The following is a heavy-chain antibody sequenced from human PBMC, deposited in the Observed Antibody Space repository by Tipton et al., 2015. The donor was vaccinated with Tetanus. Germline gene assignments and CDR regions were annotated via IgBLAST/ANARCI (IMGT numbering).Heavy chain of an antibody. CDR2: IYPGDSDT. J-gene: IGHJ5*02. Sequence: QLVQSGAEVKKPGESLKISCKGSGYSFTSFWIGWVRQMPGKGLEWMGIIYPGDSDTRYSPSFQGQVTISADKSISPAYLQWSSLKASDTAMYYCARHFLWEEDGSGSNWFDPWGQGTLVTVSS. CDR1: GYSFTSFW. CDR3: ARHFLWEEDGSGSNWFDP. D-gene: IGHD3-10*01. V-gene: IGHV5-51*01.